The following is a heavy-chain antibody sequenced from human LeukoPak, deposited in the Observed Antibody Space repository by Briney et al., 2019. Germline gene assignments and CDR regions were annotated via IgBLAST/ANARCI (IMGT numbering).Heavy chain of an antibody. D-gene: IGHD6-6*01. V-gene: IGHV3-23*01. CDR3: AKDRDSSSSYFDY. CDR1: GFTFSSYA. CDR2: ISGSGGST. Sequence: GGSLRLSCVASGFTFSSYAMSWVRQAPGKGLEWVSAISGSGGSTYYADSVKGRFTISRDNSKNTLYLQMNSLRAEDTAVYYCAKDRDSSSSYFDYWGQGTLVTVSS. J-gene: IGHJ4*02.